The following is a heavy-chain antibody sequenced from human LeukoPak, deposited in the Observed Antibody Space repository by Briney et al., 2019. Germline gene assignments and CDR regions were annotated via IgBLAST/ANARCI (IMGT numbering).Heavy chain of an antibody. CDR2: IYTSGST. Sequence: SETLSLTCTVSGGSINSGSYYWSWIRQPAGKGLEWIGRIYTSGSTNYNPSLKSRVTISVDTSKNQFSLKLSSVTAADTAVYYCARDYYGSGSPDYWGQGTLVTVSS. CDR3: ARDYYGSGSPDY. D-gene: IGHD3-10*01. J-gene: IGHJ4*02. CDR1: GGSINSGSYY. V-gene: IGHV4-61*02.